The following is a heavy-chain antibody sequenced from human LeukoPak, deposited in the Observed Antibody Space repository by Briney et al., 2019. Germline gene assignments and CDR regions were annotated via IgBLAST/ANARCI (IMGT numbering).Heavy chain of an antibody. CDR3: AKTGGYDTAYFDY. CDR2: ITASGGNT. D-gene: IGHD3-22*01. J-gene: IGHJ4*02. Sequence: GGSLRLSCAASGFTFSNAWMSWVRQAPGKGLEWVSVITASGGNTYYADSVKGRFTISRDNSKNTLYLQMNSLRAEDTALYYCAKTGGYDTAYFDYWGQGTLVTVSS. CDR1: GFTFSNAW. V-gene: IGHV3-23*01.